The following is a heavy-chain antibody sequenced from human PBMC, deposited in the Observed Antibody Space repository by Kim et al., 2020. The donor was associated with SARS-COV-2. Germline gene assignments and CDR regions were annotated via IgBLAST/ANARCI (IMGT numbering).Heavy chain of an antibody. CDR2: ISAYNGNT. D-gene: IGHD3-9*01. Sequence: ASVKVSCKASGYTFTSYGISWVRQAPGQGLEWMGWISAYNGNTNYAQKLQGRVTMTTDTSTSTAYMELRSLRSDDTAVYYCARDQGGSHYDILTGYYVPPYYYYGMDVWGQGTTVTVSS. V-gene: IGHV1-18*01. CDR3: ARDQGGSHYDILTGYYVPPYYYYGMDV. CDR1: GYTFTSYG. J-gene: IGHJ6*02.